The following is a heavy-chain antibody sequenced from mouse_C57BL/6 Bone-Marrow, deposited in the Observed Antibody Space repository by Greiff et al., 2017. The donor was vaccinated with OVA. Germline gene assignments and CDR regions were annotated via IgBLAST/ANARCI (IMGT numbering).Heavy chain of an antibody. CDR2: IDPETGGT. V-gene: IGHV1-15*01. J-gene: IGHJ4*01. Sequence: VKLQESGAELVRPGASVTLSCKASGYTFTDYEMHWVKQTPVHGLEWIGAIDPETGGTAYNQKFKGKAILTADKSSSTAYMELRSLTSEDSAVYYRTRGYSNYYAMDYWGQGTSVTVSS. D-gene: IGHD2-5*01. CDR1: GYTFTDYE. CDR3: TRGYSNYYAMDY.